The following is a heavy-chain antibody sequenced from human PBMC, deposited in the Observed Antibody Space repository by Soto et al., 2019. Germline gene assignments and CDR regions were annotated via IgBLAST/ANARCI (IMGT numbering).Heavy chain of an antibody. D-gene: IGHD2-21*02. V-gene: IGHV4-31*03. Sequence: VQLQEWGPGLVKPSQTLSLTCTVSGGSISSGGYYWSWIRQHPGKGLEWIGYIYCSGSTYYNPSLKSRDTISVDTSNNQFPLKLSSVTAADTAVYYCARVGSGDCHNAFDIWGQGTMVTVSS. CDR3: ARVGSGDCHNAFDI. CDR1: GGSISSGGYY. CDR2: IYCSGST. J-gene: IGHJ3*02.